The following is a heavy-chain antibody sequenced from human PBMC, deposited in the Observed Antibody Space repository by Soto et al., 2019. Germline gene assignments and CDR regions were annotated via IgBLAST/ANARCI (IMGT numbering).Heavy chain of an antibody. D-gene: IGHD5-12*01. CDR3: ARPREMAPIRYDYYGMDV. CDR1: GGTFSSYA. CDR2: IIPIFGTA. Sequence: AVKVSCKASGGTFSSYAISWVRPAPGQGLDCMGGIIPIFGTANYAQKFQGRVTITADESTSTAYMELSSLRSEDTAVYYCARPREMAPIRYDYYGMDVWGQGTTVTVSS. J-gene: IGHJ6*02. V-gene: IGHV1-69*13.